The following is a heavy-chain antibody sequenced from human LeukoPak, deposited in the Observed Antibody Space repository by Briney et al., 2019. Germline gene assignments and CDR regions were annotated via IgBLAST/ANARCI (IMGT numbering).Heavy chain of an antibody. V-gene: IGHV3-33*01. CDR2: IGVDGTMK. CDR1: GFIFTHYG. D-gene: IGHD2-2*01. Sequence: GGSLRLSCAASGFIFTHYGFHWVRQAPGKGLEWVAVIGVDGTMKYYAESVKGRFTISRDNSRNTLYLQMNSLRAEDTAVYYCVLVVVPAAVWHFDLWGRGTLVTVSS. CDR3: VLVVVPAAVWHFDL. J-gene: IGHJ2*01.